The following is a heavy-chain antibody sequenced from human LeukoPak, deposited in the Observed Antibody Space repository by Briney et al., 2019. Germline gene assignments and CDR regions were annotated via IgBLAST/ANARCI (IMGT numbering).Heavy chain of an antibody. CDR2: IKQDGSQK. D-gene: IGHD2-2*01. CDR3: ARIGYSSSCTDY. Sequence: GGSLRLSCAASGFTFSSYAMTWVRQAPGKGLEWVANIKQDGSQKYYVDSVKGRFTISRDNAKNSVYLQMNSLRAGDTAVYYCARIGYSSSCTDYWGQGTLVTVSS. J-gene: IGHJ4*02. V-gene: IGHV3-7*01. CDR1: GFTFSSYA.